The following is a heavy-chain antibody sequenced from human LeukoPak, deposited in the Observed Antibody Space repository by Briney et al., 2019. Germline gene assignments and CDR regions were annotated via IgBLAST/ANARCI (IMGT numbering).Heavy chain of an antibody. D-gene: IGHD1-26*01. CDR1: GFTFSSYA. CDR3: AKGARTHQGSLYYYYYYMDV. V-gene: IGHV3-23*01. J-gene: IGHJ6*03. CDR2: ISGSGGST. Sequence: PGGSLRLSCAASGFTFSSYAMSWVRQAPGKGLEWVSAISGSGGSTYYADSVKGRFTISRDNSKNTLYLQMNSLRAEDTAVYYCAKGARTHQGSLYYYYYYMDVWGKGTTVTVSS.